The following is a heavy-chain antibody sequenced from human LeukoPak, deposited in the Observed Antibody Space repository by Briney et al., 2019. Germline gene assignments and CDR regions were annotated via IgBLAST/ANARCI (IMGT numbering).Heavy chain of an antibody. CDR2: INPNSGGT. V-gene: IGHV1-2*02. CDR1: GYTFTGYY. J-gene: IGHJ4*02. Sequence: ASVKVSCKASGYTFTGYYMHWVRQAPGQGLEWMGWINPNSGGTNYAQKFQGRVTMTRDTSISTAYMELSRLRSDDTAVYYCALLPDIVVVVAATVGRYWGQGTLVTVSS. CDR3: ALLPDIVVVVAATVGRY. D-gene: IGHD2-15*01.